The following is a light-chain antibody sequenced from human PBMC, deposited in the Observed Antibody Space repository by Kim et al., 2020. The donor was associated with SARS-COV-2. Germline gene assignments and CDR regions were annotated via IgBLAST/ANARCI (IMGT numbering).Light chain of an antibody. CDR3: QQRNNWPPIT. Sequence: SPGERATLSCRARQSVSSYLAWYQQKPGQAPRLLIYDASNRATGIPARFSGSGSRTDFTLTISSLEPEDFAVYYCQQRNNWPPITFGQGTRLEIK. V-gene: IGKV3-11*01. CDR1: QSVSSY. CDR2: DAS. J-gene: IGKJ5*01.